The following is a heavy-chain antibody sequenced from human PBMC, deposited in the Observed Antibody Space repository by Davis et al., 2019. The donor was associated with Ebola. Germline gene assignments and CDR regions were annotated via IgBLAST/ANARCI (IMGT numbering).Heavy chain of an antibody. CDR1: GYRFTSYY. CDR3: AREGGRYYDSSGYVFDI. D-gene: IGHD3-22*01. CDR2: INPITGGT. J-gene: IGHJ3*02. Sequence: ASVKVSCKASGYRFTSYYMHWVRQAPGQGLEWMGIINPITGGTSYAQNFQVRVNMTRDTSTSTVYMELSSLRSEDTDVYYCAREGGRYYDSSGYVFDIWGKGTMVKVSS. V-gene: IGHV1-46*01.